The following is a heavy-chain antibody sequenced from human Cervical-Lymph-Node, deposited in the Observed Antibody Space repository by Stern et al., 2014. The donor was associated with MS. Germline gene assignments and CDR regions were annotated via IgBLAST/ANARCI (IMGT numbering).Heavy chain of an antibody. CDR3: ARQGYCSGATCYYWYFDL. CDR2: VYFSGST. V-gene: IGHV4-39*01. D-gene: IGHD2-15*01. CDR1: GGSMTSYH. Sequence: QLQLQESGPGLVKPSETLSLTCIVSGGSMTSYHWGWIRQPPGKGLEVIGTVYFSGSTYYNPPLKTRVTIPAQNTKSSRKLPSVTAADTAVYYCARQGYCSGATCYYWYFDLWGRGTLVTVSS. J-gene: IGHJ2*01.